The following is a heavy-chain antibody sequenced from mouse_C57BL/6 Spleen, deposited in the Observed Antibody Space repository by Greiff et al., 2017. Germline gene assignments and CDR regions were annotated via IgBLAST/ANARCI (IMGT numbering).Heavy chain of an antibody. J-gene: IGHJ2*01. V-gene: IGHV5-4*01. D-gene: IGHD2-5*01. CDR1: GFTFSSYA. Sequence: EVKVVESGGGLVKPGGSLKLSCAASGFTFSSYAMSWVRQTPEKRLEWVATISDGGSYTYYPDNVKGRFTISRDNAKNNLYLQMSHLKSEDTAMYYCARDRGYSRYFDYWGQGTTLTVSS. CDR3: ARDRGYSRYFDY. CDR2: ISDGGSYT.